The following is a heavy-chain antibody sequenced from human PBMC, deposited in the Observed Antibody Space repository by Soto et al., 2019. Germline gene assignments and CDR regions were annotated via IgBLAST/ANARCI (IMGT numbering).Heavy chain of an antibody. V-gene: IGHV3-30*04. CDR1: GFTFSSYA. D-gene: IGHD5-18*01. CDR3: VKEPGDTALAVVWGA. CDR2: ISYDGSKK. Sequence: GGSLRLSCAASGFTFSSYAMHWVRQAPGKGLQWVAGISYDGSKKTYADSVEGRFTISRDNSKDSLYLQMNSLRAEDTALYYCVKEPGDTALAVVWGAWGQGTRVTV. J-gene: IGHJ4*02.